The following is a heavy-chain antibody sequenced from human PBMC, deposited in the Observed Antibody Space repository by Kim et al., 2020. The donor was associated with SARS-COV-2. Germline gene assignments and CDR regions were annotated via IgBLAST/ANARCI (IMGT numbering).Heavy chain of an antibody. CDR1: GFTFNNFG. D-gene: IGHD3-9*01. V-gene: IGHV3-30*18. Sequence: GGSLRLSCVASGFTFNNFGMHWVRQAPGKGLEWIAFISYDGNYQYYGDSVKGRLTISRDQSKNTLYLQVNSLRVDDTGVYYCAKQKRRYYMDVWGKGTTVIVSS. CDR2: ISYDGNYQ. CDR3: AKQKRRYYMDV. J-gene: IGHJ6*03.